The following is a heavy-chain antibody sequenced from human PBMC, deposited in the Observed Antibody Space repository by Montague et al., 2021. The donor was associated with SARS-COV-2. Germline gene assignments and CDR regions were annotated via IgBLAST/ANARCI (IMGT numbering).Heavy chain of an antibody. CDR2: IYSSGST. D-gene: IGHD3-10*01. CDR1: GGSISSYY. J-gene: IGHJ5*02. Sequence: SETLSLTCTVSGGSISSYYWSWIRQPPGKGLEWIGYIYSSGSTNYNPSLKSRVTISVDTSKNQFSLKLSSVTAADTAVYYCARTYYYGSVVWFDPWGQGTLVTVSS. CDR3: ARTYYYGSVVWFDP. V-gene: IGHV4-59*08.